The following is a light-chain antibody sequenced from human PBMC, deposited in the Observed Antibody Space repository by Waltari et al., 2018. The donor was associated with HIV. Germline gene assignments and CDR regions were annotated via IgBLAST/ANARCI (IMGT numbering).Light chain of an antibody. J-gene: IGLJ1*01. CDR1: SSNIGNNY. V-gene: IGLV1-51*01. Sequence: QSVLTQPPSVSAAPGQKVTISCSGSSSNIGNNYVSWYQQLPGTAPRLLIYDNNKRPAGIPDRFSGSKSCTSATLGITGLQTGDEAEYYCGTWDNSLSAGGVFGTGTKVTVL. CDR3: GTWDNSLSAGGV. CDR2: DNN.